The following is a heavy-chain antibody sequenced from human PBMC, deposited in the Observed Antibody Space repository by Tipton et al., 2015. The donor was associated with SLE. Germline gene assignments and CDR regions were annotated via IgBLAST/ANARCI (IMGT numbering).Heavy chain of an antibody. D-gene: IGHD6-19*01. CDR3: VRDAVAAGGWFDP. CDR1: GFTFSDYY. CDR2: ITSSGSTL. J-gene: IGHJ5*02. Sequence: SLRLSCEASGFTFSDYYMTWIRQAPGKGLEWVAYITSSGSTLEYADSVKGRFTISRDNVKKSLYLQMNSLRAEDTAVYFCVRDAVAAGGWFDPWGQGTLVTVSS. V-gene: IGHV3-11*04.